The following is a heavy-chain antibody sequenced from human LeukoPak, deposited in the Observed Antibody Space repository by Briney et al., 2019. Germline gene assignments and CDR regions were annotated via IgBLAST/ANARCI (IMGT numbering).Heavy chain of an antibody. Sequence: GESLRISCQGFGYSLSNYWITWVRQLPGKGLEWMGRIDPRDSQTNYSPSFQGHITISSDGSITTAYLEWSSLTVSDTATYYCARYGSGPDSWGQGTLVIVSS. CDR3: ARYGSGPDS. CDR2: IDPRDSQT. CDR1: GYSLSNYW. V-gene: IGHV5-10-1*01. J-gene: IGHJ4*02. D-gene: IGHD3-10*01.